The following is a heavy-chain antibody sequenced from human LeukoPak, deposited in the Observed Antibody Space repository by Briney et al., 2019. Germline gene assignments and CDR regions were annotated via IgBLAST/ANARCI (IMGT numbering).Heavy chain of an antibody. CDR3: ARGRSENHFLTGFDY. CDR2: ISYDGSHK. D-gene: IGHD3-9*01. V-gene: IGHV3-30-3*01. J-gene: IGHJ4*02. Sequence: GGSLRLSCAASGFTFSTYAMHWVRQAPGKGLEWMAVISYDGSHKYYADSVEGRFTISRDNSKNTLHLQMNSLRAEDTAVYYCARGRSENHFLTGFDYWGQGSLVTVSS. CDR1: GFTFSTYA.